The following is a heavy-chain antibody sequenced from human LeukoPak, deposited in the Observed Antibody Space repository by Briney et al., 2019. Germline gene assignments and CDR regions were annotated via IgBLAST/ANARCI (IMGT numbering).Heavy chain of an antibody. CDR2: IYHSGST. CDR3: ARGSFSTGYFDY. V-gene: IGHV4-30-2*01. CDR1: GGSISSGGYS. Sequence: SQTLSLTCAVSGGSISSGGYSWSWIRQPPGKGLEWIGYIYHSGSTYYNPFLKSRVTISVDRSKNQFSLKLSSVTAADTAVYYCARGSFSTGYFDYWGQGTLVTVSS. J-gene: IGHJ4*02. D-gene: IGHD3-3*02.